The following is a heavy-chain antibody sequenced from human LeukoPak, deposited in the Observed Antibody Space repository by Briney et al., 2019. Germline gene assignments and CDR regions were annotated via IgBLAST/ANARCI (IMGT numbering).Heavy chain of an antibody. D-gene: IGHD2-8*02. CDR1: GFTFGDYS. J-gene: IGHJ4*02. CDR3: ARDSGRSFDY. Sequence: GGSLRLSCAASGFTFGDYSVNWVRQAPGKGLEWVSYITSSSSTIYYADSVKGRFTISRDNAKNSLFLQMNSLRDEDTAVYYCARDSGRSFDYWGQGTLVTVSS. CDR2: ITSSSSTI. V-gene: IGHV3-48*02.